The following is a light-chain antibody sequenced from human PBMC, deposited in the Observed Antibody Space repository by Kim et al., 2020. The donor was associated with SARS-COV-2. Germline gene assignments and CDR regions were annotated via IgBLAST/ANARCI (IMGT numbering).Light chain of an antibody. Sequence: LAASVGDRVTITCQASQDISNYLNWYQQKPGKAPKLLIYDASNLETGVPSRFSGSGSGTDFTFTISSLQPEDIATYYCQQYDNLPFGQGTRLEIK. CDR3: QQYDNLP. CDR2: DAS. CDR1: QDISNY. J-gene: IGKJ5*01. V-gene: IGKV1-33*01.